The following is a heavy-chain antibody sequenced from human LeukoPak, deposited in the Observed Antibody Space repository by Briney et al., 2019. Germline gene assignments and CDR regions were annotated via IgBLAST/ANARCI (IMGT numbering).Heavy chain of an antibody. CDR1: GYTLTSYE. J-gene: IGHJ5*02. Sequence: ASVKVSCKASGYTLTSYEINWVRQATGQGLEWMGWMNPNSGNTGFAQKFQGRVTMTRNTSRSTAYMELGSLRSEDTAVYYCARGVHNNDTSAYSPTFRPYNWFDPWGQGTLVTVSS. CDR2: MNPNSGNT. V-gene: IGHV1-8*01. CDR3: ARGVHNNDTSAYSPTFRPYNWFDP. D-gene: IGHD3-22*01.